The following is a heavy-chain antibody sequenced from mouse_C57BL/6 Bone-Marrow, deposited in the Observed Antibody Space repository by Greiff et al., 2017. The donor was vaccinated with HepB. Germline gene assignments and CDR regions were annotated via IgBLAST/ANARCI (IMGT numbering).Heavy chain of an antibody. Sequence: VQLQQSGAELARPGASVKLSCKASGYTFTSYGISWVKQRTGQGLEWIGEIYPRSGNTYYTEKFEGKATLTADKSSSTAYMALRSLTSEDSAVYFCARKGYYYGSSYVFAYWGQGTLVTVSA. CDR3: ARKGYYYGSSYVFAY. V-gene: IGHV1-81*01. D-gene: IGHD1-1*01. CDR1: GYTFTSYG. CDR2: IYPRSGNT. J-gene: IGHJ3*01.